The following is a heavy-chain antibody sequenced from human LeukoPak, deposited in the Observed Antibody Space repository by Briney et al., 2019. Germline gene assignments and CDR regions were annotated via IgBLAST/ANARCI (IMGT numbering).Heavy chain of an antibody. CDR1: GGSISSYY. J-gene: IGHJ5*02. D-gene: IGHD3-3*01. V-gene: IGHV4-59*01. Sequence: PSETLSLTCTVSGGSISSYYWSWIRQPPGKGLEWIGYIYYSGTTNYNPSLKSRVTISVDTSKNQFSLKLSSVTAADTAVYYCARENELSTIFGVVIDNWFDPWGQGTLVTVSS. CDR3: ARENELSTIFGVVIDNWFDP. CDR2: IYYSGTT.